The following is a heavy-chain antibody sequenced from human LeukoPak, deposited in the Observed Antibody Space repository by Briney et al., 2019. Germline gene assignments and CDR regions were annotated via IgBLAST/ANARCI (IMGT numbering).Heavy chain of an antibody. CDR3: VRSGRGTYYCFDY. V-gene: IGHV1-18*01. D-gene: IGHD1-26*01. CDR2: ISGSNGNT. Sequence: ASVKVSCKASGGTFSSYAISWVRQAPGQGLEWIGWISGSNGNTNYAQNFQGRVTMTSDSSTSTAYMELRSLRSDDTAVYYCVRSGRGTYYCFDYWGQGTLVTVSS. CDR1: GGTFSSYA. J-gene: IGHJ4*02.